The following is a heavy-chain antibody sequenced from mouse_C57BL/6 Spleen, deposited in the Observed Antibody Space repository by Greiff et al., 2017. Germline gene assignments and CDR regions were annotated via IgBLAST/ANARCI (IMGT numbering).Heavy chain of an antibody. CDR1: GYTFTSYW. J-gene: IGHJ2*01. CDR2: IYPGSGST. D-gene: IGHD1-1*01. CDR3: ARNYGDY. V-gene: IGHV1-55*01. Sequence: VQLVESGAELVKPGASVKMSCKASGYTFTSYWITWVKQRPGQGLEWIGDIYPGSGSTNYNEKFKSKATLTVDTSSSTAYMQLSSLTSEDSAVYYCARNYGDYWGQGTTLTVSS.